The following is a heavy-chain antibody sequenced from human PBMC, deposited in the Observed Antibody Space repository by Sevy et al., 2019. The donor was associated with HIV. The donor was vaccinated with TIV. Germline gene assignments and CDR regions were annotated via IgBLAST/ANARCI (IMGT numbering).Heavy chain of an antibody. CDR3: ARDTAITMIFKRGAFDI. CDR2: ISATRSTL. Sequence: GGSLRLSCAASGFSFSSYNLNWIRQAPGKGLEWVASISATRSTLFYADSVKGRFTISRDNAKNSLYLQMNSLRDEDTAVYYCARDTAITMIFKRGAFDIWGQGTMVTVSS. CDR1: GFSFSSYN. D-gene: IGHD3-22*01. J-gene: IGHJ3*02. V-gene: IGHV3-48*02.